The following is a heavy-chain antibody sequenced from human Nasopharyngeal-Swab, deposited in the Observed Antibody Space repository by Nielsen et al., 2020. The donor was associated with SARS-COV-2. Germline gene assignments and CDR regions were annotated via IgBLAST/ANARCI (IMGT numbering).Heavy chain of an antibody. CDR1: GFTVSSNY. V-gene: IGHV3-74*01. CDR2: IDFDGSNT. Sequence: GASLKISCAASGFTVSSNYMSWVRQAPGKGLVWVSGIDFDGSNTFYADSVKGRFTISRDNGENTLSLQMNSLRDEDTGVYYCGSVFEIWGQGVLVTVSS. D-gene: IGHD3-9*01. CDR3: GSVFEI. J-gene: IGHJ4*02.